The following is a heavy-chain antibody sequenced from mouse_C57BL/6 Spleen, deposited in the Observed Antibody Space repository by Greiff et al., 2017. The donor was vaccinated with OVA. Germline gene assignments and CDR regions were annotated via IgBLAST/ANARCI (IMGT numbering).Heavy chain of an antibody. J-gene: IGHJ3*01. CDR3: ARGRTWFAY. CDR1: GYTFTSYW. Sequence: QVQLQQPGAELVKPGASVKLSCKASGYTFTSYWMQWVNQRPGQGLEWIGEIDPSDSYTNYNQKFKGKATLTVDTSSSTAYMQLSSLTSEDSAVYYCARGRTWFAYWGQGTLVTVSA. CDR2: IDPSDSYT. V-gene: IGHV1-50*01.